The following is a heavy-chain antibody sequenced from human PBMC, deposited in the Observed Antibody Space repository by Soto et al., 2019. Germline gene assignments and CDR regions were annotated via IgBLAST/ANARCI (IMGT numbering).Heavy chain of an antibody. Sequence: QVQLVESGGGVVQPGKSLRLSCAASGFAFSSYGMHWVRQAPGKGLEWVAVIWYDGSNEHYADSVKGRFTISRDNSKNTLYLQMNSRRPEDTAVYYCARDGTEDGIFLEYWGQGTLVTVSS. J-gene: IGHJ4*02. V-gene: IGHV3-33*01. D-gene: IGHD1-1*01. CDR3: ARDGTEDGIFLEY. CDR2: IWYDGSNE. CDR1: GFAFSSYG.